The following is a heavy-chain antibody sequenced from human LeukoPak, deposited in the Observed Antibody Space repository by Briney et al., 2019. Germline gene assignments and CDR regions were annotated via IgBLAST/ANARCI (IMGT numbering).Heavy chain of an antibody. CDR3: AKGSGWYADY. D-gene: IGHD6-13*01. CDR1: GFTFSSYG. V-gene: IGHV3-30*18. CDR2: ISYDGSTE. J-gene: IGHJ4*02. Sequence: PGGSLRLSCAASGFTFSSYGMHWVRQAPGKGLEWVALISYDGSTEYYGDSVRGRFTISRDNSKSTMFLRINSLRDEDTAVYYCAKGSGWYADYWGQGTLVTVSS.